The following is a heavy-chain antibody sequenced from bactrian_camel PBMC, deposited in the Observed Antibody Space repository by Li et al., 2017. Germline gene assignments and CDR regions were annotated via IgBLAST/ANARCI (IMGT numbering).Heavy chain of an antibody. CDR1: GFTFSSVA. CDR3: VKLGTYWGQHDGRDY. CDR2: VDREGDSS. J-gene: IGHJ4*01. D-gene: IGHD3*01. V-gene: IGHV3S2*01. Sequence: VQLVESGGGLVQPGGSLRLSCAASGFTFSSVAMSWVRQAPGKGLEWVGSVDREGDSSSYHDSVKGRFTIPKDLSKNTVYLQMNTLKSEDTALYYCVKLGTYWGQHDGRDYWGRGTQVTVS.